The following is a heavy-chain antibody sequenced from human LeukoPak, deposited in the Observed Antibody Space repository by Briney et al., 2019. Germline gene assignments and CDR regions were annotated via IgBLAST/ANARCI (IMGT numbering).Heavy chain of an antibody. CDR2: IYHSGST. J-gene: IGHJ4*02. Sequence: SETLSLTCTVSGYSISSGYYWGWIRQPPGKGLEWIGSIYHSGSTYYNPSLKGRVTISVDTSKNQFSLKLSSVTAADTAVYYCARQSSVPAATVFDYWGQGALVTVSS. CDR3: ARQSSVPAATVFDY. CDR1: GYSISSGYY. D-gene: IGHD2-2*01. V-gene: IGHV4-38-2*02.